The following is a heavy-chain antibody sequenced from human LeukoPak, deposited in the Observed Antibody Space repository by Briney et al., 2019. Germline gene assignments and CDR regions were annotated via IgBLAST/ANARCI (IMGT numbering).Heavy chain of an antibody. CDR2: ISGDGRNT. CDR1: GFTSDDYG. V-gene: IGHV3-43*02. D-gene: IGHD3/OR15-3a*01. J-gene: IGHJ2*01. CDR3: AKAGLSNEDWYFDL. Sequence: PGGSLRLSCAASGFTSDDYGMHWVRQPPGKGLEWVALISGDGRNTFYAGSVRGRFTVSRDNSKNSLYLQMNSLRGEDAALYYCAKAGLSNEDWYFDLWGRGALVTVSS.